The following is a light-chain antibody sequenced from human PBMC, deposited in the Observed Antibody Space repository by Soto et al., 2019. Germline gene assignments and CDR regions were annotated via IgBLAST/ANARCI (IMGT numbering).Light chain of an antibody. J-gene: IGLJ1*01. V-gene: IGLV2-14*01. CDR3: GSYTSSSTLYV. CDR2: DVN. CDR1: SSDVGGSNY. Sequence: QSALTQPASVSGSPGQSITISCTGTSSDVGGSNYVSWYQQHPDKAPKLMIYDVNNRPSGVSNRFSGSKSGNTASLTISGLQAEDEADYYCGSYTSSSTLYVFGTGTKVTVL.